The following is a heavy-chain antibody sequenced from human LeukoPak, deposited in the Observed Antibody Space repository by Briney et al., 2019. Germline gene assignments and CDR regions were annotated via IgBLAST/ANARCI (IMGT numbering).Heavy chain of an antibody. CDR1: GFTFSSYS. J-gene: IGHJ4*02. V-gene: IGHV3-21*01. CDR3: TKAGVVGAKAGFDN. CDR2: IDSSSNYI. D-gene: IGHD1-26*01. Sequence: PGGSLRLSCAAPGFTFSSYSMNWVRQAPGKGLEWVSSIDSSSNYIFYADSVKGRFTISRDNAKNSLDLQMNNLRDEDTAIYHCTKAGVVGAKAGFDNWGQGTLVTVSS.